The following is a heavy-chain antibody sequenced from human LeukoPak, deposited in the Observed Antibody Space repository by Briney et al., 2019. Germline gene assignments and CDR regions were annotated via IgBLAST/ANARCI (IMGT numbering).Heavy chain of an antibody. D-gene: IGHD3-10*01. Sequence: PSETLSLTCTVSGGSISSYYLSWIRQPAGKGLEWIGRIYTSGSTNYNPSLKSRVTMSIDTSKNQFSLKLSSVTAADTAVYYCASTYYYGSGSYNYWGQGTLVTVSS. V-gene: IGHV4-4*07. CDR2: IYTSGST. CDR1: GGSISSYY. CDR3: ASTYYYGSGSYNY. J-gene: IGHJ4*02.